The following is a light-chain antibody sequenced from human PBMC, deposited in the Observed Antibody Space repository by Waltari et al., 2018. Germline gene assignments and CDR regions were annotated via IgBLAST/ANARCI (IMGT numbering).Light chain of an antibody. CDR3: QQFNNWPIT. J-gene: IGKJ5*01. CDR2: AAS. CDR1: QSVSSN. V-gene: IGKV3-15*01. Sequence: EIVMTQSPATLSVSPGERATLSCRASQSVSSNFAWYQQKPGQAPRLLIYAASTRATGIPARFSGIGSGTEFTLTISSLQSEDFAVYYCQQFNNWPITFGQGTRLEIK.